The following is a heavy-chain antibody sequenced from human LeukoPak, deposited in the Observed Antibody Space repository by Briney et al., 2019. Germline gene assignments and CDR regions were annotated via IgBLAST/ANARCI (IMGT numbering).Heavy chain of an antibody. V-gene: IGHV1-8*01. D-gene: IGHD2-2*02. CDR1: GYTFSGQD. J-gene: IGHJ6*02. Sequence: ASVKVSCKASGYTFSGQDINWVRQAPGQGLEWMGWINPTSGNTGYVQKLQGRVTMTRSNSINTAYMELSSLRSEDTAVYYCARGVACSSPTCYKGYYYGLDVWGQGATVTVSS. CDR2: INPTSGNT. CDR3: ARGVACSSPTCYKGYYYGLDV.